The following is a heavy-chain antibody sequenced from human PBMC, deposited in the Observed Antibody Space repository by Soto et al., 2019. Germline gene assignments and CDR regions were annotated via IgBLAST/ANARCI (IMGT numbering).Heavy chain of an antibody. CDR2: IRSKANSYAT. V-gene: IGHV3-73*01. D-gene: IGHD6-19*01. CDR1: GFTFSGSA. CDR3: TRLPYSSGNHARDGMDV. Sequence: EVQLVESGGGLVQPGGSLKLSCAASGFTFSGSAMHWVRQASGKGLEWVGRIRSKANSYATAYAASVKGRFTISRDDSKNTAYLQMNSLKTEDTAVYYCTRLPYSSGNHARDGMDVWGQGTTVTVSS. J-gene: IGHJ6*02.